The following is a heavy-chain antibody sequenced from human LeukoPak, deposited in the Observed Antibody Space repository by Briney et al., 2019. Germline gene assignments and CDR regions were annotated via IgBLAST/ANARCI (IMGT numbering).Heavy chain of an antibody. CDR3: ARSPLYYDSSGPNWFDP. V-gene: IGHV3-53*01. D-gene: IGHD3-22*01. Sequence: GGSLRLSCAASGFTVSSNYMSWVRQAPGKGLEWVSVIYSGGSTYYADSVKGRFTISRDNSKSTLYIQMNSLRAEDTAVYYCARSPLYYDSSGPNWFDPWGQGTLVTVSS. CDR1: GFTVSSNY. CDR2: IYSGGST. J-gene: IGHJ5*02.